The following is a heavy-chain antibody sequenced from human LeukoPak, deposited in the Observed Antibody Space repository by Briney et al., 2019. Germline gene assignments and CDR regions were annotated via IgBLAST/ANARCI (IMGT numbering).Heavy chain of an antibody. CDR1: GFTFSSYS. CDR2: ISSSSSYI. CDR3: ARDLWADTSCYDY. V-gene: IGHV3-21*01. D-gene: IGHD2-2*01. J-gene: IGHJ4*02. Sequence: PGGSLRLSCAASGFTFSSYSMNWVRQASGKGLEWVSSISSSSSYIYYADSVKGRFTISRDNAKNSLYLQMNSLRAEDTAVYYCARDLWADTSCYDYWGQGTLVTVSS.